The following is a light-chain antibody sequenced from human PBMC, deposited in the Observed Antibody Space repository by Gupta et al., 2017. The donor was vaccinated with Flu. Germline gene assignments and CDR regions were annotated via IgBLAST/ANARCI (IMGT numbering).Light chain of an antibody. CDR3: QQYDDLPLT. Sequence: DIQMTQSPSSLSASVGDRVTITCQASQDITDYLNWYQLKPGAAPRLLIYDASNLEIGVPSRFSGSGSGTDFTFTISSLQPEDVATYYCQQYDDLPLTFGGWTKVEIK. CDR1: QDITDY. CDR2: DAS. V-gene: IGKV1-33*01. J-gene: IGKJ4*01.